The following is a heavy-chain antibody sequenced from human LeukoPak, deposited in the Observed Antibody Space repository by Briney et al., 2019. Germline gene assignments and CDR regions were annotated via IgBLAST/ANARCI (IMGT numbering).Heavy chain of an antibody. CDR1: VYTFSSYV. CDR2: ISVYNGNT. CDR3: ARVSITMVRAPDY. J-gene: IGHJ4*02. Sequence: ASVKVSRKASVYTFSSYVISWVRPASGRGLAWMGWISVYNGNTNYAHKLQGRVTMTTDTSTSTAYMELRSLRSDDTAVYYCARVSITMVRAPDYWGQGTLVTVSS. V-gene: IGHV1-18*04. D-gene: IGHD3-10*01.